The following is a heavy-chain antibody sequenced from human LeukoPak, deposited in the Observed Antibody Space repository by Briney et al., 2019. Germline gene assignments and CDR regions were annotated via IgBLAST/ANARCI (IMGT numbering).Heavy chain of an antibody. Sequence: ASVKVSCKASGYTFTSYGISWVRQAPGQGLEWMGWISAYNGNTNYAQKLQGRVTMTTDTSTSTAYMELRSLRSDDTAVYYCARAIHYDILTGSPTLWWFDPWGQGTLVTVSS. V-gene: IGHV1-18*04. J-gene: IGHJ5*02. CDR2: ISAYNGNT. CDR3: ARAIHYDILTGSPTLWWFDP. CDR1: GYTFTSYG. D-gene: IGHD3-9*01.